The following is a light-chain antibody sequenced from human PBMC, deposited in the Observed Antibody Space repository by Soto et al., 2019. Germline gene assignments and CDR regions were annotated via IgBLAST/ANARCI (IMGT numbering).Light chain of an antibody. J-gene: IGLJ2*01. CDR2: YDD. CDR3: ASWDDSLNGLV. Sequence: QSVLTQPPSVSQAPRQRVPISCSGSSSNIGNNAVNWYQQLPGKAPKLLIYYDDLLPSGVSDRFSGYNSGTSASLAISGLKSEDEAEYYCASWDDSLNGLVFGGGTKLTVL. V-gene: IGLV1-36*01. CDR1: SSNIGNNA.